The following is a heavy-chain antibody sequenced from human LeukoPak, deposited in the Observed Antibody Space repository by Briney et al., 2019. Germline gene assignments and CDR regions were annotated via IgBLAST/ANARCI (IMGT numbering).Heavy chain of an antibody. Sequence: GGSLRLSCAASGFTFSSYSMTWVRQAPGEGLQWVSYISSDGATTYYADSVKGRFITSRDNAKNSLFLQINSLRAEDTAVYYCAGSTLWSGIFQYWGQGTLVTVPS. CDR3: AGSTLWSGIFQY. J-gene: IGHJ1*01. V-gene: IGHV3-48*04. D-gene: IGHD3-3*01. CDR2: ISSDGATT. CDR1: GFTFSSYS.